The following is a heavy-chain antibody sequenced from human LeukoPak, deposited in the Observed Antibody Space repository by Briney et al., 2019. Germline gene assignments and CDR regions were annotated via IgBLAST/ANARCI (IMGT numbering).Heavy chain of an antibody. CDR2: INWNGGST. J-gene: IGHJ4*02. Sequence: RPGGSLRLSCAASGFTFDDYGMSWVRQAPGKGLEWVSGINWNGGSTGYADSVKGRFTISRDNAKNSLYLQMNSLRAEDTALYYCARGKPYDFWSGYYTRDTDTEHFDYWGQGTLVTVSS. V-gene: IGHV3-20*04. D-gene: IGHD3-3*01. CDR1: GFTFDDYG. CDR3: ARGKPYDFWSGYYTRDTDTEHFDY.